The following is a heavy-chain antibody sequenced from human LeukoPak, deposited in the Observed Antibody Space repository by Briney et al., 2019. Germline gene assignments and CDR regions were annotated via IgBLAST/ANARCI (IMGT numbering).Heavy chain of an antibody. D-gene: IGHD5-18*01. CDR1: GFTFSSYG. CDR3: AKESDTAMANFDY. Sequence: GGSLRLSCAASGFTFSSYGMHWVRQAPGQGLEWVAFIRYDGSNQYYADSVKGRFTISRDNSKNTLYLQMNSLRAEDTAVYYCAKESDTAMANFDYWGQGTLVTVSS. CDR2: IRYDGSNQ. J-gene: IGHJ4*02. V-gene: IGHV3-30*02.